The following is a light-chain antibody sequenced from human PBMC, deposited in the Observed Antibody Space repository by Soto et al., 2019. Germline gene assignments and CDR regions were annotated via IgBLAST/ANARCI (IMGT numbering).Light chain of an antibody. V-gene: IGKV3-20*01. CDR3: QQYGSPPIT. CDR1: QSVSSSY. Sequence: EIVLTQSPGTLSLSPGERVTLSCRASQSVSSSYLAWYQQQPGQAPRLLMSGTSNRATGTPDRFSGSGSGTDFTLTISRLEPEDFAVYYCQQYGSPPITFGQGTRLEI. CDR2: GTS. J-gene: IGKJ5*01.